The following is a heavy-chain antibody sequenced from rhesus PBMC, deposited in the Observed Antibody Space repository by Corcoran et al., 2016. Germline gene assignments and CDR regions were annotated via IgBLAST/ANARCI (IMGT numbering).Heavy chain of an antibody. CDR1: GGSISSSY. V-gene: IGHV4-169*02. CDR2: IDVSGSRT. Sequence: QLQLQESGPGLVKPSETLSVTCVVFGGSISSSYGSWIRQAPGTGLDGFGDIDVSGSRTNYNPSLKRRVTLSVDTSTNQLSLKLSSVTAADTAVYYCASEVAAAPFDYLVHGVLVPVSS. D-gene: IGHD6-25*01. J-gene: IGHJ4*01. CDR3: ASEVAAAPFDY.